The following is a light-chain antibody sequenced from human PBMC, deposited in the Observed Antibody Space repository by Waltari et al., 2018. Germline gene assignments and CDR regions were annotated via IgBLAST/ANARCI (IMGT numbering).Light chain of an antibody. CDR3: LLSYLGAYV. CDR2: DPS. J-gene: IGLJ1*01. Sequence: QAVVTQEPSLTVSPGGTVTLTCGSSTGAVNGGPYSYWFQQKPGPGRRTLLYDPSNTHYRSPPRFSGYLLGGIAALTLSGAQPEDVAEYYCLLSYLGAYVFGTGTKVTVL. CDR1: TGAVNGGPY. V-gene: IGLV7-46*01.